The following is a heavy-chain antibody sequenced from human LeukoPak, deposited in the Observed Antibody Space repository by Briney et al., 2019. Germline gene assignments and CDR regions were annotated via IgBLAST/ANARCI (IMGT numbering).Heavy chain of an antibody. CDR1: GFTFSNYAM. V-gene: IGHV4-4*02. CDR2: IYHSGST. Sequence: PGGSLRLSCAASGFTFSNYAMSWVRQAPGKGLEWIGEIYHSGSTNYNPSLKSRVTMLLDKSKNQFSLKLSSVTAADTAVYYCARNGGNSDFDYWGQGTLVTVSS. CDR3: ARNGGNSDFDY. D-gene: IGHD4-23*01. J-gene: IGHJ4*02.